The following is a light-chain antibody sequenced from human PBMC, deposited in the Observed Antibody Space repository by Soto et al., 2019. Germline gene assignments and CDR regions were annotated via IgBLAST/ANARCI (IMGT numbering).Light chain of an antibody. V-gene: IGLV1-40*01. Sequence: QSVLTQPPSVSGAPGQRVTISCTGSDSNIGADYDVHWYQHLPGAAPKLLIYDNNKRPSGVSDRFSGSKSGTSASLAITGLRAEGEAEYYCCSSGGSNGFVVFGAGTKLTVL. J-gene: IGLJ2*01. CDR1: DSNIGADYD. CDR2: DNN. CDR3: CSSGGSNGFVV.